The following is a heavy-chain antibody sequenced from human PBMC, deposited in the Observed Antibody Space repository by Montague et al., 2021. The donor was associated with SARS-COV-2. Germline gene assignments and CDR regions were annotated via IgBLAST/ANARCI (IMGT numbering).Heavy chain of an antibody. J-gene: IGHJ4*02. V-gene: IGHV4-59*13. CDR2: IYYSGIT. CDR3: ARGVVAAPDTSDY. CDR1: GDSISGFY. D-gene: IGHD6-13*01. Sequence: SETLSLTCTVSGDSISGFYWNWIRQPPGKGLEWIGKIYYSGITNYNPSLKRRVTISVDTSKNQFSLKLISVTAADTALYYCARGVVAAPDTSDYWGQGTLVTVSS.